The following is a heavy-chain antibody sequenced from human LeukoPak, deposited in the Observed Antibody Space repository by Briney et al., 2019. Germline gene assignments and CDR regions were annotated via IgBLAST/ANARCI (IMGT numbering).Heavy chain of an antibody. CDR1: GGSISSSSYY. Sequence: SETLSLTCTVSGGSISSSSYYWGWIRQPPGKGLEWIGSIYYSGSTYYNPSLKSRVTISVDTSKNQFSLKLSSVTAADTAVFYCARQRWDMLRGVDYCYYMDVWGKGTTVTISS. V-gene: IGHV4-39*01. CDR3: ARQRWDMLRGVDYCYYMDV. J-gene: IGHJ6*03. D-gene: IGHD3-10*01. CDR2: IYYSGST.